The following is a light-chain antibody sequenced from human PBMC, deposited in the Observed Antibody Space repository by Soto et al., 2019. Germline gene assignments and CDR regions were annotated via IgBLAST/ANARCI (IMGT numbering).Light chain of an antibody. CDR1: RSNIGAGYD. V-gene: IGLV1-40*01. J-gene: IGLJ1*01. CDR2: GDN. CDR3: QSYDSSLSRV. Sequence: QLVLTQPPSVSGAPGQKITISCTGSRSNIGAGYDVHWYRQFPGAAPKLLISGDNNRPSGVPDRFSGSKSGTSASLAITGLQAEDEADYYCQSYDSSLSRVFGTGTKVTVL.